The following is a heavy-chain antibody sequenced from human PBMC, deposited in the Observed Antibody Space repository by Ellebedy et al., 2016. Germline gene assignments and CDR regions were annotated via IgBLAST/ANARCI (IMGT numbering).Heavy chain of an antibody. J-gene: IGHJ4*02. V-gene: IGHV4-39*07. CDR1: GGSISSSSYY. CDR3: AREPLEFDGSETFYLDH. Sequence: SETLSLTCTVSGGSISSSSYYWGWIRQPPGKGLEWIGSIYYSGSTYYNPSLGSRAIISVDTSKNQFSLKVKSVTAADTAVYYCAREPLEFDGSETFYLDHWGQGTLVTVSS. D-gene: IGHD5-24*01. CDR2: IYYSGST.